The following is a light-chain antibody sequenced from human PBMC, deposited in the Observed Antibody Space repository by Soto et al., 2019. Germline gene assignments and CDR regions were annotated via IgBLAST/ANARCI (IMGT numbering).Light chain of an antibody. J-gene: IGLJ2*01. Sequence: LVLTQSPSASAYLGASVKLTCTLSSGHSSYAIAWHQQQPEKGTRYFMKLNSDGSHNKGDGSPDRFSGSSSGAERYLTVASLQSEDEADYYCQTCGTDWSVVVGGGTKVTVL. V-gene: IGLV4-69*01. CDR2: LNSDGSH. CDR3: QTCGTDWSVV. CDR1: SGHSSYA.